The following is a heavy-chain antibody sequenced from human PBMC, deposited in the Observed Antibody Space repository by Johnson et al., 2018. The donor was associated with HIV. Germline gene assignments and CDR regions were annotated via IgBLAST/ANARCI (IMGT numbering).Heavy chain of an antibody. J-gene: IGHJ3*02. V-gene: IGHV3-30*04. CDR3: AKGRDSSGFGAFDI. D-gene: IGHD3-22*01. CDR2: ISYDGSNK. Sequence: QVQLVESGGGLVKPGGSLRLSCAASGFTFSSYAMHWVRQAPGKGLEWVAVISYDGSNKKYADSVKGRFTISRDNSKNTLYLQMNSLRAEDTAVYYCAKGRDSSGFGAFDIWGQGTMVTVSS. CDR1: GFTFSSYA.